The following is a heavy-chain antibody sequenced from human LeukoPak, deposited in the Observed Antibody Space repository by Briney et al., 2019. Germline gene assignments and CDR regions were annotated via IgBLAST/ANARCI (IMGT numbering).Heavy chain of an antibody. J-gene: IGHJ4*02. D-gene: IGHD3-22*01. CDR1: GGSFSGYY. Sequence: SEALSLTCAVYGGSFSGYYWSRIRQPPGKGLEWIGEINHSGSTNYNPSLKSRVTISVDTSKNQFSLKLSSVTAADTAVYYCARGSDSSGYYYARLKTNFDYWGQGTLVTVSP. CDR2: INHSGST. V-gene: IGHV4-34*01. CDR3: ARGSDSSGYYYARLKTNFDY.